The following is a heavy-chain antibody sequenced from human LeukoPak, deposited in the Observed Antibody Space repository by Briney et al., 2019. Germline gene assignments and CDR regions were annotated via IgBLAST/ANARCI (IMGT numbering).Heavy chain of an antibody. V-gene: IGHV4-59*08. CDR1: GGSITTYY. CDR2: IHYTGSTTYN. D-gene: IGHD4-23*01. Sequence: SETLSLTCTVSGGSITTYYWNWIRQAPGKGLEWIGYIHYTGSTTYNNYHPSLKSRVTISVDTSKTQFSLKLSSVTAAGTAVYYCARRDYGSKIDFWGQGTLVTVSS. J-gene: IGHJ4*02. CDR3: ARRDYGSKIDF.